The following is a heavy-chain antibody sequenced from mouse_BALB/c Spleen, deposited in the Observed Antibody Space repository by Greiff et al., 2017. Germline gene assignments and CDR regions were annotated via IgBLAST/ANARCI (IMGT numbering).Heavy chain of an antibody. V-gene: IGHV2-9*02. J-gene: IGHJ4*01. CDR1: GFSLTSYG. D-gene: IGHD2-14*01. Sequence: QVQLKESGPGLVAPSQSLSITCTVSGFSLTSYGVHWVRQPPGKGLEWLGVIWAGGSTNYNSALMSRLSISKDNSKSQVFLKMNSLQTDDTAMYYCARAYYRYDDEYYYAMDYWGQGTSVTVSS. CDR2: IWAGGST. CDR3: ARAYYRYDDEYYYAMDY.